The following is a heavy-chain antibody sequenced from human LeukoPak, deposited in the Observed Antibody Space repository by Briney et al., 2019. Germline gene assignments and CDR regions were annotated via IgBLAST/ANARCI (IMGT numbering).Heavy chain of an antibody. CDR3: ARDVGATDYYYYGMDV. CDR1: GDSVSSNRAA. J-gene: IGHJ6*02. Sequence: SQTLSLTCALSGDSVSSNRAAWNWIRQSPPRGLEWLGRTYYRSKWYNDYAVSVKSRITINPDTSKNQFSLQLNSVTPEDTAVYDCARDVGATDYYYYGMDVWGQGTTVTVSS. CDR2: TYYRSKWYN. D-gene: IGHD1-26*01. V-gene: IGHV6-1*01.